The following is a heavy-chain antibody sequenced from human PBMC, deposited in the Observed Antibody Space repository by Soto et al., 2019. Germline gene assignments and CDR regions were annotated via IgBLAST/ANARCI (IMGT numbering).Heavy chain of an antibody. D-gene: IGHD6-19*01. CDR2: ISGSGDST. Sequence: GGSLRLSCAASGFTFSTYAMNWVRQAPGKGLEWVSGISGSGDSTYYADSVKGRLTVSRDNSKNTLYLQMNSLRAEDTAVFYCAKERSSGSSFDYWGEGTLVTVSS. V-gene: IGHV3-23*01. CDR3: AKERSSGSSFDY. CDR1: GFTFSTYA. J-gene: IGHJ4*02.